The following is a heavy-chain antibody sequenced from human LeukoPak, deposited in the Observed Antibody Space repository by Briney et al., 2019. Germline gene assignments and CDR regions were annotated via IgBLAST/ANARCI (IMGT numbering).Heavy chain of an antibody. Sequence: PGGSLRLSCAASGFTFSSYAMSWVRQAPGKGLEWVSAISGSGGSTYYADSVKGRFTISRDNSKNTLYLQMNSLRAEDTAVYYCAKDLWGSSSNYYYYMDVWGKGTTVTVSS. D-gene: IGHD6-6*01. CDR2: ISGSGGST. J-gene: IGHJ6*03. CDR3: AKDLWGSSSNYYYYMDV. V-gene: IGHV3-23*01. CDR1: GFTFSSYA.